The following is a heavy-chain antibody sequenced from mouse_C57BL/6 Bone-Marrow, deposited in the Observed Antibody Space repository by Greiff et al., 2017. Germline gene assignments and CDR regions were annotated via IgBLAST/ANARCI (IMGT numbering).Heavy chain of an antibody. Sequence: EVKLMESGGGLVQPGESLKLSCESNEYEFPSHDMSWVRKAPEKRLELVAAINSDGGSTYYPDTMERRFIISRDNTKKTLYLQMSSLRSEDTALYYCARHLYDSYAMDYWGQGTSVTVSS. V-gene: IGHV5-2*01. D-gene: IGHD2-10*02. CDR1: EYEFPSHD. CDR2: INSDGGST. J-gene: IGHJ4*01. CDR3: ARHLYDSYAMDY.